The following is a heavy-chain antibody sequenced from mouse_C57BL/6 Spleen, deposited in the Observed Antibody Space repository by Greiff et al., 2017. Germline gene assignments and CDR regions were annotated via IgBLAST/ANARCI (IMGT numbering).Heavy chain of an antibody. J-gene: IGHJ2*01. CDR2: IYPGDGDT. CDR3: ARLGAYYFDY. CDR1: GYAFSSYW. Sequence: VKLVESGAELVKPGASVKISCKASGYAFSSYWMNWVKQRPGKGLEWIGQIYPGDGDTNYNGKFKGKATLTADKSSSTAYMQLSSLTSEDSAVYFCARLGAYYFDYWGQGTTLTVSS. V-gene: IGHV1-80*01.